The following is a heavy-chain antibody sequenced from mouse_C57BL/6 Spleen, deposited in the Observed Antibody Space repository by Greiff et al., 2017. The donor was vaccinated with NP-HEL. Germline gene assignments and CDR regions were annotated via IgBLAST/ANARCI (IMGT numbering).Heavy chain of an antibody. Sequence: EVKLMESGGGLVQPGGSLSLSCAASGFTFTDYYMSWVRQPPGKALEWLGFIRNKANGYTTEYSASVKGRFTISRDNSQSILYLQMNALRAEDSATYYCARYDSYDYAWFAYWGQGTLVTVSA. D-gene: IGHD2-4*01. J-gene: IGHJ3*01. V-gene: IGHV7-3*01. CDR3: ARYDSYDYAWFAY. CDR1: GFTFTDYY. CDR2: IRNKANGYTT.